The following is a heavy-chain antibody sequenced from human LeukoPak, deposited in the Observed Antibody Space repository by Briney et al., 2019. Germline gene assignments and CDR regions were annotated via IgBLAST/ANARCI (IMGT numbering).Heavy chain of an antibody. V-gene: IGHV1-18*01. D-gene: IGHD6-13*01. CDR2: ISAYSGNT. CDR3: ARVPGIAAAGTLGRTGWFDP. CDR1: GYTFTSYG. J-gene: IGHJ5*02. Sequence: ASVKVSCKASGYTFTSYGISWVRQAPGQGLEWMGWISAYSGNTNYAQKLQGRVTMTTDTSTSTAYMARRSLRSDDTAVYYCARVPGIAAAGTLGRTGWFDPWGQGTLVTVSS.